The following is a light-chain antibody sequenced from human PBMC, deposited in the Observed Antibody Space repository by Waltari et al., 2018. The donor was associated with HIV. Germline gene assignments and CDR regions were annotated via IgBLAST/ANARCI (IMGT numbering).Light chain of an antibody. V-gene: IGLV3-21*02. CDR3: QVWDTFSEHRV. J-gene: IGLJ3*02. CDR2: QDS. Sequence: YELTQAPSVSVAPGQTARIICEGNNIGSKSVHWYQQKAGQAPTVVGHQDSDRPSEIPARFSGSNSENTATLTISGVEAGDEADYYCQVWDTFSEHRVFGGGTKLTVL. CDR1: NIGSKS.